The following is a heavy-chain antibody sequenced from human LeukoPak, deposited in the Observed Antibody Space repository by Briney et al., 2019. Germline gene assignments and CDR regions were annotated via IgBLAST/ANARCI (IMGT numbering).Heavy chain of an antibody. Sequence: SETLSLTCTVPGGSISSGGYYWSWIRQPPGKGLECIGYIYHSGSTYYNPSLKSRVTISVDRYKNQFSLKLSSVTAADTAVYYCARAEYCSSTSCSTSTYWYFDLWRRGTLVTVSS. J-gene: IGHJ2*01. CDR1: GGSISSGGYY. D-gene: IGHD2-2*02. V-gene: IGHV4-30-2*01. CDR2: IYHSGST. CDR3: ARAEYCSSTSCSTSTYWYFDL.